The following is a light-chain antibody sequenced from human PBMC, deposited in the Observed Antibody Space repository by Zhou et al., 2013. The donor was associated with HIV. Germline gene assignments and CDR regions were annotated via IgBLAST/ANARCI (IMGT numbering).Light chain of an antibody. Sequence: EVVMTQSPATLSVSPGDRATLSCRTSQSVSSNVAWYQQKPGQAPRLLIYGASTRATGIPARFSGSGSGTEFTLTISTLQSEDFAVYYCQHYNSWPQTFGQGTKLEIK. CDR1: QSVSSN. V-gene: IGKV3-15*01. CDR3: QHYNSWPQT. J-gene: IGKJ2*01. CDR2: GAS.